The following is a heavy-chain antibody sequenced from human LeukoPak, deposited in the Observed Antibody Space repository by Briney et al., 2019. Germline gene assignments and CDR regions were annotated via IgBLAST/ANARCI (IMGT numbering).Heavy chain of an antibody. CDR1: GGTFSSYA. CDR3: ARDTGIAAAATRGEGY. J-gene: IGHJ4*02. D-gene: IGHD6-13*01. CDR2: IIPILGIA. V-gene: IGHV1-69*04. Sequence: SVKVPCKASGGTFSSYAISWVRQAPGRGLEWMGRIIPILGIANYAQKFQGRVTITADKSTSTAYMELSSLRSEDTAVYYCARDTGIAAAATRGEGYWGQGTLVTVSS.